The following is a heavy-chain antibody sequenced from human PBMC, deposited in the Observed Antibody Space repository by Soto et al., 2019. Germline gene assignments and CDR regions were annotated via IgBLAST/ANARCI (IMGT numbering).Heavy chain of an antibody. CDR2: IIPVFGTI. Sequence: QVQLVQSGAEVKRPGSSVKVSCKASGGTLISYAVSWVRQAPGKGLEWVGGIIPVFGTINYAQNFQGRVTITADKSKNTAYMDLRSLRSDDTAVYYCARSDDCWSGGMDVWGQGTTVTVSS. D-gene: IGHD3-3*01. V-gene: IGHV1-69*06. CDR3: ARSDDCWSGGMDV. CDR1: GGTLISYA. J-gene: IGHJ6*02.